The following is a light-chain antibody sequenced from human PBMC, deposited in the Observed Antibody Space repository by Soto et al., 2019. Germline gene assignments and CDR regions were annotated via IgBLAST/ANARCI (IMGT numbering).Light chain of an antibody. CDR2: VAS. J-gene: IGKJ5*01. Sequence: DIQMTQSPSSVSASVGDRVTITCRASQDVSNWLAWYQQKPGKAPKLLLYVASRLQSGVPSRFSGRGSGTVFTLTINNLQHQDVATYQCEQANSFHSISCGQGTRLEI. CDR3: EQANSFHSIS. CDR1: QDVSNW. V-gene: IGKV1D-12*01.